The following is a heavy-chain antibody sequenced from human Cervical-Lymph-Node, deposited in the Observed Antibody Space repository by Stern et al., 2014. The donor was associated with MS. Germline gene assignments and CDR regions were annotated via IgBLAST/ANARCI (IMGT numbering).Heavy chain of an antibody. CDR3: ATSVVGSNTFYQPWNAY. J-gene: IGHJ4*02. Sequence: EVHLVESGGGLVQPGGSLRLSCAASGFPFSNYWMTWVRQAPGKGLEWVAIIKEDGSDKYYIDSVKGRLTISRDNAADSLYLPMNSLRAEDRAVYYSATSVVGSNTFYQPWNAYWGREILVTVSS. CDR2: IKEDGSDK. CDR1: GFPFSNYW. V-gene: IGHV3-7*01. D-gene: IGHD1-26*01.